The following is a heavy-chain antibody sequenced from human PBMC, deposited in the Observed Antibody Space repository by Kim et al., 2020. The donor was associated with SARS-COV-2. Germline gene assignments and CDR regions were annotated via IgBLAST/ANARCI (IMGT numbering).Heavy chain of an antibody. D-gene: IGHD2-15*01. Sequence: VKVSCKASGGTFSSYAISWVRQAPGQGLEWMGGIIPIFGTANYAQKFQGRVTITADESTSTAYMELSSLRSEDTAVYYCARDCSGGSCYLIWGQGTLVTVSS. V-gene: IGHV1-69*13. CDR1: GGTFSSYA. J-gene: IGHJ4*02. CDR2: IIPIFGTA. CDR3: ARDCSGGSCYLI.